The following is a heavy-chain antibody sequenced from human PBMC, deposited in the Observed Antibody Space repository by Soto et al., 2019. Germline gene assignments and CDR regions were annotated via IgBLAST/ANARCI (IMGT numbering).Heavy chain of an antibody. CDR2: IHHSGRP. Sequence: VSLTRAGYGGSHSGCCRSWIRPPPGKGLDWVGRIHHSGRPNNILSLKSRVTIAADTSKNQCHLKLSYVTAADTCVYYCAGGGRNYVWGSHTHTAAYFYPWGRGPLVTVS. CDR3: AGGGRNYVWGSHTHTAAYFYP. J-gene: IGHJ5*02. D-gene: IGHD3-16*01. V-gene: IGHV4-34*01. CDR1: GGSHSGCC.